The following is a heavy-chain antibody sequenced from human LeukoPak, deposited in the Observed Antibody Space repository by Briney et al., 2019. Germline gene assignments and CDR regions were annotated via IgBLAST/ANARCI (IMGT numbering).Heavy chain of an antibody. CDR3: AREGFTSNWYLDY. CDR2: INPKSGGT. D-gene: IGHD1-1*01. V-gene: IGHV1-2*02. CDR1: GYTFTGYY. Sequence: GASVKVSCKASGYTFTGYYMHWVRQAPGQGLEWMGWINPKSGGTNYAQKLQGRVTMTRDTSISTAYMELSRLRSDDTAVYYCAREGFTSNWYLDYWGQGTLVTVSS. J-gene: IGHJ4*02.